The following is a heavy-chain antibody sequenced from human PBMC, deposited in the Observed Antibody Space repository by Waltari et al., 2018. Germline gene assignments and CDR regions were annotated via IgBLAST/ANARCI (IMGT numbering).Heavy chain of an antibody. J-gene: IGHJ4*02. CDR2: VHNSGTT. CDR3: ARDAGYCDTSRCTDYLDH. Sequence: QVLLQESGPGLVKPSEPLSLTCTVLGGPLGHYYLTWVRKPPGKGLEWIGYVHNSGTTHYNPSLESRVAISIDMSKNQVSLNLKSVAAADTAVYFCARDAGYCDTSRCTDYLDHWGQGRLVIVSS. V-gene: IGHV4-59*13. CDR1: GGPLGHYY. D-gene: IGHD2-15*01.